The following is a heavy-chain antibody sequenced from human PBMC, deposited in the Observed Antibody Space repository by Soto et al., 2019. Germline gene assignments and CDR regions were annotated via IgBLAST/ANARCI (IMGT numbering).Heavy chain of an antibody. CDR3: AREEQAYCGGDCRYNWFDP. CDR1: GGSISSGGYS. V-gene: IGHV4-30-2*01. J-gene: IGHJ5*02. D-gene: IGHD2-21*02. Sequence: TLSLTCAVSGGSISSGGYSWSWIRQPPGKGLEWIGYIYHSGSTYYNPSLKSRVTISVDRSKNQFSLKLSSVTAADTAVYYCAREEQAYCGGDCRYNWFDPWGQGTLVTVSS. CDR2: IYHSGST.